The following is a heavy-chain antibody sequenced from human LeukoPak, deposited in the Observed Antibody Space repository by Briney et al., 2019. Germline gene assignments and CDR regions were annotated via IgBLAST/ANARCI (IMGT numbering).Heavy chain of an antibody. CDR1: GGSISSYY. CDR2: IYYSGST. J-gene: IGHJ6*03. V-gene: IGHV4-59*01. D-gene: IGHD6-19*01. CDR3: ARDFPYSSGRTFSYYYYYYMDV. Sequence: SETLSLTCTVSGGSISSYYWSWIRQPPGKGLEWIGYIYYSGSTNYNPSLKSRVTISVKTSKNQFSLKLSSVTAADTAVYYCARDFPYSSGRTFSYYYYYYMDVWGKGTTVTVSS.